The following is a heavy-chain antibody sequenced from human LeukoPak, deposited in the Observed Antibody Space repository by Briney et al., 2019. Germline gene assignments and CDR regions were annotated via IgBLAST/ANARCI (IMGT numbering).Heavy chain of an antibody. Sequence: SETLSLTCAVYGGSFSSGSYYWSWIRHPAGKGLEWIGRIYTRGSTNYNPSLKSRVTISVDTSKNQFSLKLSSVTAADTAVYYCARDCSGGSCYFVGDAFDIWGQGTMVTVSS. J-gene: IGHJ3*02. CDR1: GGSFSSGSYY. CDR3: ARDCSGGSCYFVGDAFDI. D-gene: IGHD2-15*01. V-gene: IGHV4-61*02. CDR2: IYTRGST.